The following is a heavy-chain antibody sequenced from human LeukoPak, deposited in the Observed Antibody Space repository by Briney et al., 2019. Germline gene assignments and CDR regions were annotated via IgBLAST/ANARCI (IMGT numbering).Heavy chain of an antibody. CDR2: ISGSGGDT. D-gene: IGHD6-25*01. CDR3: AKMARYSSGWADC. J-gene: IGHJ4*02. V-gene: IGHV3-23*01. CDR1: GFTFSSYA. Sequence: PWGSLTLSCAASGFTFSSYAMTWVRQAPAKGLEWVSGISGSGGDTYYADSVKGRFTVSRDNSKNTLYLQMNSLRAEDTAVYYCAKMARYSSGWADCWGQGTLVTVSS.